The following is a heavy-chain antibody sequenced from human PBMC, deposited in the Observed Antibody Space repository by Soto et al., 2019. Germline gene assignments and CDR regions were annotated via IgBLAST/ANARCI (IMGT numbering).Heavy chain of an antibody. D-gene: IGHD3-3*01. J-gene: IGHJ4*02. CDR2: ISYDGSDK. CDR1: GFNFHDFA. V-gene: IGHV3-30*09. CDR3: AKLSRNNYLDH. Sequence: XGSLRLSCAASGFNFHDFAIHWVRQAPGQGLEWVAFISYDGSDKYYADSVKGRFAISRDNFNNTVNLQMNSLRAEDTAMYFCAKLSRNNYLDHWGQGTLVTVSS.